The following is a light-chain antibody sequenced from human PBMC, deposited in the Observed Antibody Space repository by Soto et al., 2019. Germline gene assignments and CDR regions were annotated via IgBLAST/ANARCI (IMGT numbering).Light chain of an antibody. Sequence: EIVLTQSPGALSLSPGERATLSCRASQSVASSFLAWYQQKPGQAPRLLMYGASSRATGIPDRFSGSGSGTDFTLTISRLEPEDFAVYYCQQRSNWPPITLGQGTRMEIK. V-gene: IGKV3D-20*02. CDR3: QQRSNWPPIT. CDR2: GAS. CDR1: QSVASSF. J-gene: IGKJ5*01.